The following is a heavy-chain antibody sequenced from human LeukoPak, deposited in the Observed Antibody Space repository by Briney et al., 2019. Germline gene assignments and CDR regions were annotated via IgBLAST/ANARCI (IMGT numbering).Heavy chain of an antibody. V-gene: IGHV3-11*06. CDR1: GFTFSDYY. Sequence: GGSLRLSCAASGFTFSDYYMGWIRRAPGKGLEWISYISSSSSYTNYADSVKGRFTISRDNAKNSLYLQMNSLRAEDTAVYYCARDTKRFQKYYFDYWGQGTLVTVSS. CDR3: ARDTKRFQKYYFDY. J-gene: IGHJ4*02. CDR2: ISSSSSYT. D-gene: IGHD3-3*01.